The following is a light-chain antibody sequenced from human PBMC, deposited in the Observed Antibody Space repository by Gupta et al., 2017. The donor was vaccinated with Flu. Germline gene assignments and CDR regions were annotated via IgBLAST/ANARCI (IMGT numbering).Light chain of an antibody. CDR3: HQTYSAPYT. V-gene: IGKV1-39*01. Sequence: NKVTIPCRASQNIITYLNWYQQKPGKPPVLLIYAASRLQSGVPSRFSGTGSGSDYTLTIKSLQPEDFATYFCHQTYSAPYTFGQGTKLE. J-gene: IGKJ2*01. CDR2: AAS. CDR1: QNIITY.